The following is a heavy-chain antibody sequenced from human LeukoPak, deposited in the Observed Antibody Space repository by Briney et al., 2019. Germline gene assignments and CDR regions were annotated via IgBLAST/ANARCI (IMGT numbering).Heavy chain of an antibody. D-gene: IGHD3-10*01. Sequence: SETLSLTCTVSGGSISSYYWSWIRQPPGKGLEWIGYIYYSGSTNYNPSLKSRVTISVDTSTKQFSLKLSSVTAADTAVYYCAGSDHYGSGNYWGQGTLVTVSS. CDR2: IYYSGST. CDR1: GGSISSYY. V-gene: IGHV4-59*01. CDR3: AGSDHYGSGNY. J-gene: IGHJ4*02.